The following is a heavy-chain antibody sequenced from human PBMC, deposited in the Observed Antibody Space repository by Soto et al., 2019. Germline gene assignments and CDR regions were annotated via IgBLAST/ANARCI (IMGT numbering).Heavy chain of an antibody. CDR2: TRNSGGA. Sequence: PSETLSITCAVSSCSISSCNWWSWVRQPPGKGLEWIGETRNSGGANYNPSLKSRVTISVDKSTNHFFLNLNSVTAADTAVYYCASHLTMTGTRGFDHWGLGTLVTVSS. J-gene: IGHJ4*02. V-gene: IGHV4-4*02. CDR3: ASHLTMTGTRGFDH. CDR1: SCSISSCNW. D-gene: IGHD3-9*01.